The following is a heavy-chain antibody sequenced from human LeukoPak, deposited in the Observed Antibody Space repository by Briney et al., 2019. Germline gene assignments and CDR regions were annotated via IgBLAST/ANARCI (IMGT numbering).Heavy chain of an antibody. J-gene: IGHJ4*02. D-gene: IGHD6-19*01. CDR2: ISWDGGST. CDR1: GFTFDDYA. CDR3: AKDQTGYSSGWFDY. V-gene: IGHV3-43D*03. Sequence: GGSLRLSSAASGFTFDDYAMHWVRQAPGKGLEWVSLISWDGGSTYYADSVKGRFTISRDNSKNSLYLQMNSLRAEDTALYYCAKDQTGYSSGWFDYWGQGTLVTVSS.